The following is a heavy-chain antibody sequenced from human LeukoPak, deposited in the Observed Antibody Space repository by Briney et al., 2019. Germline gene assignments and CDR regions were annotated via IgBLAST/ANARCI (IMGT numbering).Heavy chain of an antibody. Sequence: GGSLTLSRAPSGFTFTAFTINWVRPAPGKGRVGVSGLFEKGHDKYHADPVRGRFTISRDNYKDTLYLQMNSLRDDDTAVYFCVRDYITPGMGETTSPLDNWGQGILVSVSS. CDR3: VRDYITPGMGETTSPLDN. CDR1: GFTFTAFT. V-gene: IGHV3-21*04. CDR2: LFEKGHDK. J-gene: IGHJ4*02. D-gene: IGHD3-16*01.